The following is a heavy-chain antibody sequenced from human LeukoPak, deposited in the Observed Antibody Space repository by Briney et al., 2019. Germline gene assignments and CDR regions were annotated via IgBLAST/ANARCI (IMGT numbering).Heavy chain of an antibody. CDR2: INHSGST. CDR3: ARVDDCSSTSCYAGWFDP. Sequence: PSETLSLTCAVYGGSFSGCYWSWIRQPPGKGLEWIGEINHSGSTNYNPSLKSRVTISVDTSKNQFSLKLSSVTAADTAVYYCARVDDCSSTSCYAGWFDPWGQGTLVTVSS. V-gene: IGHV4-34*01. D-gene: IGHD2-2*01. CDR1: GGSFSGCY. J-gene: IGHJ5*02.